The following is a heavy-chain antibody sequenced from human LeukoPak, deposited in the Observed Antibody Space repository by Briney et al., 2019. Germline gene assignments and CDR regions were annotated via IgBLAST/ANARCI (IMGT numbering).Heavy chain of an antibody. CDR3: ANSSTTLNVFGP. CDR1: GGSLTNYA. CDR2: TIPLLGTT. D-gene: IGHD2-2*01. V-gene: IGHV1-69*05. Sequence: ASVKVSCKASGGSLTNYAFNWVRQAPGQGLEWMGGTIPLLGTTRYAQKFQGRVTITTDDSTNTAYMEMSTLRSEDTAVYFCANSSTTLNVFGPWGQGTLVTVSS. J-gene: IGHJ5*02.